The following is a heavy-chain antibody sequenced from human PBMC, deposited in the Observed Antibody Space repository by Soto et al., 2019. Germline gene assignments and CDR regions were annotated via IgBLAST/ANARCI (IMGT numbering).Heavy chain of an antibody. CDR3: TRWGGDYTAFDI. D-gene: IGHD3-3*01. CDR2: IGSKVFGGTT. J-gene: IGHJ3*02. CDR1: GFIFGDFA. V-gene: IGHV3-49*03. Sequence: PGGSLRLSCTASGFIFGDFAMSWFRQAPGKGLEWVGFIGSKVFGGTTQFAASVAGRFTISRDDSKSIAYLQLNSLKTEDTVVYYCTRWGGDYTAFDIWGQGTMVTVSS.